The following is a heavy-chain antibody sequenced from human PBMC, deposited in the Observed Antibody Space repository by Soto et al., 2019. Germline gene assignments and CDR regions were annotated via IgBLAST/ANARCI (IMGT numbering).Heavy chain of an antibody. CDR3: ARAPDPIVVVAATDY. D-gene: IGHD2-15*01. CDR1: GFTFSSYS. Sequence: GGSLRLSCAASGFTFSSYSMNWVRQAPGKGLEWVSYISSSSSTIYYADSVKGRFTISRDNAKNSLYLQMNSLRDEDTAVYYCARAPDPIVVVAATDYWGQGTLVTVS. CDR2: ISSSSSTI. J-gene: IGHJ4*02. V-gene: IGHV3-48*02.